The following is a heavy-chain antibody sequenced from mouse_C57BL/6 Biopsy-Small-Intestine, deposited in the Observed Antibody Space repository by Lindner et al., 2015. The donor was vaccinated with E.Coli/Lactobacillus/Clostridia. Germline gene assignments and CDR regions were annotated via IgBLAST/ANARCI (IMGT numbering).Heavy chain of an antibody. CDR1: GYTFTRYY. CDR2: INLSGGTT. J-gene: IGHJ4*01. CDR3: ARDLSMIEVVMAY. Sequence: SVKVSCKASGYTFTRYYMHWLRQAPGQGLEWMGTINLSGGTTTYTQKFQGRVTMTRDTSTSTVYMELSSLTSEDTAVYYCARDLSMIEVVMAYWGQGTLVTVSS. V-gene: IGHV1-53*01. D-gene: IGHD1-3*01.